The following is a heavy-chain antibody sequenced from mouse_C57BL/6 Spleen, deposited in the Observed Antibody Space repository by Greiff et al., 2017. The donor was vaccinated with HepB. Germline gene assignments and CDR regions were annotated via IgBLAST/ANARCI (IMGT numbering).Heavy chain of an antibody. J-gene: IGHJ3*01. CDR2: INPNNGGT. CDR1: GYTFTDYN. Sequence: VQLKQSGPELVKPGASVKIPCKASGYTFTDYNMDWVKQSHGKSLEWIGDINPNNGGTIYNQKFKGKATLTVDKSSSTAYMELRSLTSEDTAVYYCARMMGDSSGSFAYWGQGTLVTVSA. V-gene: IGHV1-18*01. D-gene: IGHD3-2*02. CDR3: ARMMGDSSGSFAY.